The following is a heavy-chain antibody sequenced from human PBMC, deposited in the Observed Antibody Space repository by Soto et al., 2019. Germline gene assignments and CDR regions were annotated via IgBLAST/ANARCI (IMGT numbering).Heavy chain of an antibody. CDR1: GFTFSSYA. D-gene: IGHD2-2*01. V-gene: IGHV3-30-3*01. CDR3: ARIRAWDIVVVPAAPLYYYYGMDV. Sequence: PGGSLRLSCAASGFTFSSYAMHWVRQAPGKGLEWVAVISYDGSNKYYADSVKGRFTISRDNSKNTLYLQMNSLRAEDTAVYYCARIRAWDIVVVPAAPLYYYYGMDVWGQGTTVTVSS. CDR2: ISYDGSNK. J-gene: IGHJ6*02.